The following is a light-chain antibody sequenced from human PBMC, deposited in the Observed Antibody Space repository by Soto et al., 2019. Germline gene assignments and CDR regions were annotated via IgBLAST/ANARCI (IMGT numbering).Light chain of an antibody. V-gene: IGLV2-23*01. CDR2: EGS. CDR1: SSDVGSYNL. Sequence: QSALTQPASVSGSPGQSITISCTGTSSDVGSYNLVSWYQQHPGKAPKLMIYEGSKRPSGVSPRFSGSKSGNTASLTISGLQADDEADNYCCSYAGSSTYVVFGGGTKLTVL. J-gene: IGLJ2*01. CDR3: CSYAGSSTYVV.